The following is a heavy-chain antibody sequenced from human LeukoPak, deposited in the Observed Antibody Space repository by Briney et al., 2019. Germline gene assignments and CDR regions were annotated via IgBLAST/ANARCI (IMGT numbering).Heavy chain of an antibody. CDR1: GFTFTSHD. D-gene: IGHD2-2*01. Sequence: ASVMVSCKTSGFTFTSHDYNWVRQAAGQGLEWMGWMNPNSGATGYAQKFQGRVTMTRDTSITTVYMELSSLTSEDTAVYYCARDGRGAAAPDDAFDVWGQGTMVTVSS. J-gene: IGHJ3*01. CDR2: MNPNSGAT. V-gene: IGHV1-8*01. CDR3: ARDGRGAAAPDDAFDV.